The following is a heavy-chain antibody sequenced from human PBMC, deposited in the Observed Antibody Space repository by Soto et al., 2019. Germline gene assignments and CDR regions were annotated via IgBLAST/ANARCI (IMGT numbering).Heavy chain of an antibody. J-gene: IGHJ4*02. Sequence: NPSETLSLTCTVSGGSFSTYYWSWIRQAPGKGLEWIGYIYYSGSSSYNPSLKSRVTMSVDTSKNQLSLKLGSVTAADTAVYYCERDQGGPFDYWGQGTLVTVSS. CDR1: GGSFSTYY. D-gene: IGHD2-15*01. CDR3: ERDQGGPFDY. CDR2: IYYSGSS. V-gene: IGHV4-59*01.